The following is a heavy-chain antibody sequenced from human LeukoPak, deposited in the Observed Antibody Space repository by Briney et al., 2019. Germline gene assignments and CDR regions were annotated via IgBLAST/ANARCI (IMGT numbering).Heavy chain of an antibody. CDR1: GYTFTSYD. J-gene: IGHJ5*01. V-gene: IGHV1-8*01. CDR2: MNPNSGNT. Sequence: GASVKVSCKASGYTFTSYDINWVRQATGQGLEWMGWMNPNSGNTGYVQKFQGRVTMTRNTSISTAYMELSSLRSEDTAVYYCARGGQLPSSEWLELGSWGQGTLVTVSS. D-gene: IGHD6-19*01. CDR3: ARGGQLPSSEWLELGS.